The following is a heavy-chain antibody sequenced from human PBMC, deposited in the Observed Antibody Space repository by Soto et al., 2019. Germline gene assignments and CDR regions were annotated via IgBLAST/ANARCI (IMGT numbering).Heavy chain of an antibody. D-gene: IGHD2-15*01. V-gene: IGHV3-30-3*01. Sequence: ESVGGVVQPGRSLRLSCAASGFTFSSYAMHWVRQAPGKGLEWVAVISYSGSNKAYVDSVKGRFTISRDNSKNTLYLQMNSRRAEDTAVYYCVSSGREDIAVVVGARPGEYGIDVWGHGTTVTVSS. CDR3: VSSGREDIAVVVGARPGEYGIDV. CDR2: ISYSGSNK. J-gene: IGHJ6*02. CDR1: GFTFSSYA.